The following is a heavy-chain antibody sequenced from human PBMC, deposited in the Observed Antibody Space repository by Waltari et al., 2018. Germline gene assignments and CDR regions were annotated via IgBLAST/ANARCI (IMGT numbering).Heavy chain of an antibody. CDR1: GYTFTSYD. CDR2: INPNSGNT. D-gene: IGHD2-2*01. V-gene: IGHV1-8*01. Sequence: QVQLVQSGAEVKKPGASVKVSCKASGYTFTSYDINWVRQATGQGLEWMGWINPNSGNTGYAQKFQGRVTMTMNTAISTAYMELSSLRSEDTAVYYCARGRGRYCSSTSCYYYYGMDVWGQGTTVTVSS. J-gene: IGHJ6*02. CDR3: ARGRGRYCSSTSCYYYYGMDV.